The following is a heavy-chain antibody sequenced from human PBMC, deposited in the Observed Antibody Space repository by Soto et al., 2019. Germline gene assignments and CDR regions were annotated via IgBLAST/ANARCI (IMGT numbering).Heavy chain of an antibody. CDR3: AKGDRWLVGWFDP. CDR2: ISWNSGSI. D-gene: IGHD6-19*01. J-gene: IGHJ5*02. Sequence: GGSLRLSCAASGFTFDDYAMHWVRQAPGKGLEWVSGISWNSGSIGYADSVKGRFTISRDNAKNSLYLQMNSLRAEDTALYYCAKGDRWLVGWFDPWGQGTLVTVSS. CDR1: GFTFDDYA. V-gene: IGHV3-9*01.